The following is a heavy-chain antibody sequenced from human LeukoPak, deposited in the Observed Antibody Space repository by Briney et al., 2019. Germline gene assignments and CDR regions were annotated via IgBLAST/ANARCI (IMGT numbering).Heavy chain of an antibody. V-gene: IGHV1-46*01. Sequence: GASVKVSCKASGYTFTSYGISWVRQAPGQGLEWMGLINPSGGSTSYAQKFQGRVTMTRDTSTSTVYMELSSLRSEDTAVYYCARLASTYYYGSGSYYDYWGQGTLVTVSS. CDR2: INPSGGST. D-gene: IGHD3-10*01. CDR1: GYTFTSYG. J-gene: IGHJ4*02. CDR3: ARLASTYYYGSGSYYDY.